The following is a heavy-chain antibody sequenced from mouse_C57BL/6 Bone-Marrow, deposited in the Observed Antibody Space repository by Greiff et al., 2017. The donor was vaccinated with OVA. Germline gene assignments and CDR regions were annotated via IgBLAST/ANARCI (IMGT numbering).Heavy chain of an antibody. Sequence: EVKVEESGGGLVQPKGSLKLSCAASGFSFNTYAMNWVRQAPGKGLEWVARIRSKSNNYATYYDDSVKDRFTISRDDSERMLYLQMNNMKTEDTAMYYCVRQEDGYYFDYWGQGTTLTVSS. CDR1: GFSFNTYA. V-gene: IGHV10-1*01. D-gene: IGHD2-3*01. CDR3: VRQEDGYYFDY. CDR2: IRSKSNNYAT. J-gene: IGHJ2*01.